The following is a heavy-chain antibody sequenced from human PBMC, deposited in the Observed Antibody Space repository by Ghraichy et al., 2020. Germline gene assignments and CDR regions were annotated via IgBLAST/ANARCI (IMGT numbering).Heavy chain of an antibody. D-gene: IGHD5-12*01. Sequence: GGSLRLSCAASGFTFSTYEMNWVRQAPGKGLEWISYITRGSGTTILYADSVKGRFTISRDNAKNSLYLQMSSPRAEDTAVYYCTRGGNSGYDLNAFDIWGQGTMVTVSS. V-gene: IGHV3-48*03. CDR3: TRGGNSGYDLNAFDI. J-gene: IGHJ3*02. CDR2: ITRGSGTTI. CDR1: GFTFSTYE.